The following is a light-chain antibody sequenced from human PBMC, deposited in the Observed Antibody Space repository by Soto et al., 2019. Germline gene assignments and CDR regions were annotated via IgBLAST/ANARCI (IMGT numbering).Light chain of an antibody. CDR1: TGTVTSGHF. CDR3: LLFFGDIRGV. J-gene: IGLJ3*02. V-gene: IGLV7-46*01. CDR2: DTS. Sequence: QAVVTQEPSLTVSPGGTVTLTCGSSTGTVTSGHFPYWFQQKPGQAPRTLIYDTSDKHSWTPARFSGSLLGGKAALTLSGAQPEDEAEYYCLLFFGDIRGVFGGGTKLTV.